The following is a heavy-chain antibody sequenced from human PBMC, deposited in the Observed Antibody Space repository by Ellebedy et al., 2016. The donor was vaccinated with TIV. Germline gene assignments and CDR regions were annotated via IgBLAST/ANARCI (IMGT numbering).Heavy chain of an antibody. CDR3: ARMKRPDTGNQGGFDI. CDR1: GDSLRSHY. Sequence: MPSETLSLTCTVSGDSLRSHYWSWIRQPAGKGLEWIARIWTSLAPNYHPSLRGRVMMSVDSSKNQFFLRMNSVTAADTGLYYCARMKRPDTGNQGGFDIWGRGTQVTVSS. V-gene: IGHV4-4*07. D-gene: IGHD1-14*01. CDR2: IWTSLAP. J-gene: IGHJ2*01.